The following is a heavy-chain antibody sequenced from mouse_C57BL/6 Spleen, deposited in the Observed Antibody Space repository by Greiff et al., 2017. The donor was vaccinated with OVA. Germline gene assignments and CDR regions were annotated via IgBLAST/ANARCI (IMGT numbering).Heavy chain of an antibody. D-gene: IGHD1-1*01. J-gene: IGHJ1*03. V-gene: IGHV5-17*01. Sequence: EVKLVESGGGLVKPGGSLKLSCAASGFTFSDYGMHWVRQAPEKGLEWVAYISSGSSTIYYADTVKGRFTISRDNAKNTLFLQMTSLRSEDTAMYYCARTYGSSAGYFDVWGTGTTVTVSS. CDR2: ISSGSSTI. CDR1: GFTFSDYG. CDR3: ARTYGSSAGYFDV.